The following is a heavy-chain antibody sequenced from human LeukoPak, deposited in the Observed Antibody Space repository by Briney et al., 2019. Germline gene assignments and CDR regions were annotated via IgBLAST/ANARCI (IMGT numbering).Heavy chain of an antibody. Sequence: SSETLSLTCAVYGGSFSGYYWSWIRQPPGKGLEWIGEINHSGSTNYNPSLTSRVTISVNTSKNQFSLQLSSVTAADTAVYYCASSSRYSGQGTLVTVSS. J-gene: IGHJ4*02. CDR2: INHSGST. CDR1: GGSFSGYY. V-gene: IGHV4-34*01. CDR3: ASSSRY.